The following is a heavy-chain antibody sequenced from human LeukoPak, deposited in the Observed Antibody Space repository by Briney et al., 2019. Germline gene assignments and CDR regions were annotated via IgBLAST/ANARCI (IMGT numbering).Heavy chain of an antibody. CDR1: GFTFSSCT. CDR2: ISSTSSYI. CDR3: AKTGGRGDPFDY. V-gene: IGHV3-21*01. Sequence: GGSLRLSCAASGFTFSSCTINWVRQAPGKGLQWVSSISSTSSYINYADSVKGRFIISRDNAENSLYLEMNSLRVEDTAVYYCAKTGGRGDPFDYWGQGTLVTVSS. J-gene: IGHJ4*02. D-gene: IGHD2-21*02.